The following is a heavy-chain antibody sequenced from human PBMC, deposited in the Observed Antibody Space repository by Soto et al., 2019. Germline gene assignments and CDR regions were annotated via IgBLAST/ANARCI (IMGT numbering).Heavy chain of an antibody. J-gene: IGHJ6*02. CDR3: ARVSCSGGSCYLTSRYNYYVMEV. Sequence: SETLSLTSAVHGASFSGYYWSRVRQSPGKGLEWIGEITHSGTTNYSPSLKSRVTISVDTSKNHFLLSLRSVTAADTGVYYFARVSCSGGSCYLTSRYNYYVMEVWGQGTTVTVS. V-gene: IGHV4-34*01. CDR1: GASFSGYY. CDR2: ITHSGTT. D-gene: IGHD2-15*01.